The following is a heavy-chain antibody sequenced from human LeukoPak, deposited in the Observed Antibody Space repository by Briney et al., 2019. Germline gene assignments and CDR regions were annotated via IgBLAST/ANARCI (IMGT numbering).Heavy chain of an antibody. Sequence: PSETLSLTCTVSGGSISSGGYYWSWIRQHPRNGLEWLGYIYYSGSTYYNPSLKSRVTISVDTSKNQFSLKLSSVTAADTAVYYCASDCSSTSCYSGILWGQGTLVTVSS. CDR3: ASDCSSTSCYSGIL. D-gene: IGHD2-2*01. V-gene: IGHV4-31*03. J-gene: IGHJ4*02. CDR1: GGSISSGGYY. CDR2: IYYSGST.